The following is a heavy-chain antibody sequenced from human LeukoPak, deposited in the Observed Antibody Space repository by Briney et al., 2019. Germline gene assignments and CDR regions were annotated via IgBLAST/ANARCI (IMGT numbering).Heavy chain of an antibody. Sequence: GGSLRLSCAASGFTFSSYGMHWVRQAPGKGLEWVSAISGSGGSTYYADSVKGRFTISRDNSKNTLYLQMNSLRAEDTAVYYCAKVTSYSSSWYFPFDYWGQGTLVTVSS. D-gene: IGHD6-13*01. CDR3: AKVTSYSSSWYFPFDY. V-gene: IGHV3-23*01. J-gene: IGHJ4*02. CDR1: GFTFSSYG. CDR2: ISGSGGST.